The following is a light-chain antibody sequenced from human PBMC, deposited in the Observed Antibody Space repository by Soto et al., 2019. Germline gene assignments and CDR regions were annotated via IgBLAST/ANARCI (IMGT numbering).Light chain of an antibody. CDR3: QEYDNWPPWT. J-gene: IGKJ1*01. V-gene: IGKV3-15*01. CDR2: GAS. CDR1: QSVRNN. Sequence: TVMTQSPTTLSVSLGERVTLSCRASQSVRNNLAWYQQKPDQPPRLLIYGASTRATDIPARFSGSGSGTEFTLTISGLQSDDFAVYYCQEYDNWPPWTFGQGTKVDI.